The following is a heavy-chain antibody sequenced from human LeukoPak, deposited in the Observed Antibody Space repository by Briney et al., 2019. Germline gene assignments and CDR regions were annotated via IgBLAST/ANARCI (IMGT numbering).Heavy chain of an antibody. CDR3: ARDLLVAGTVDY. Sequence: RTGGSLRLSCAASGFTFSSYAMHWVRQAPGKGLEWVSSISSSSSYIYYADSVKGRFTISRDNAKNSLYLQMNSLRAEDTAVYYCARDLLVAGTVDYWGQGTLVTVSS. V-gene: IGHV3-21*01. J-gene: IGHJ4*02. CDR1: GFTFSSYA. D-gene: IGHD6-19*01. CDR2: ISSSSSYI.